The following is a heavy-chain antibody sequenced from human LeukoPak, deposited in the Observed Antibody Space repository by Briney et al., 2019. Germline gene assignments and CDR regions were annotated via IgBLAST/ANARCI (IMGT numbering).Heavy chain of an antibody. CDR1: GYTLTELS. D-gene: IGHD2-21*02. V-gene: IGHV1-24*01. CDR3: ARAPYCGGDCYAPRDDY. J-gene: IGHJ4*02. Sequence: GASVKVSRKVSGYTLTELSMHWVRQAPGKGLEWMGGFDPEDGETIYAQKLQGRVTMTTDTSTSTAYMELRSLRSDDTAVYYCARAPYCGGDCYAPRDDYWGQGTLVTVSS. CDR2: FDPEDGET.